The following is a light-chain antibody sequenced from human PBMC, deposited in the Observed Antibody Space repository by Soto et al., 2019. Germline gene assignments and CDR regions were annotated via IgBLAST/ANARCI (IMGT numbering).Light chain of an antibody. J-gene: IGLJ3*02. V-gene: IGLV1-40*01. CDR1: SSNIGAGYD. Sequence: QPVLTQPPSVSGAPGQRVTISCTGSSSNIGAGYDVHWYQHLPGTAPKLLIYGNTNRPSGVPDRFSGSKSGTSASLAITGLQADDEADYYCQSFDSSLSGSVFGGGTKLTVL. CDR2: GNT. CDR3: QSFDSSLSGSV.